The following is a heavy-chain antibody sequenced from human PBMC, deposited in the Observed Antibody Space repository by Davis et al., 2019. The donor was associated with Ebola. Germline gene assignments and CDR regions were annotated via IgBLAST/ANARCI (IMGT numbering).Heavy chain of an antibody. J-gene: IGHJ6*02. Sequence: SETLSLTCTVSGGPVNGYYWTWIRQPPGKGLEWIGYVYYSGSTSYNPSLKSRITISLDMSRNQFSLKLSSVTAADTAVYYCARGGVRVRYYYYGMDVWGQGTTVTVSS. CDR3: ARGGVRVRYYYYGMDV. D-gene: IGHD3-10*01. CDR1: GGPVNGYY. CDR2: VYYSGST. V-gene: IGHV4-59*02.